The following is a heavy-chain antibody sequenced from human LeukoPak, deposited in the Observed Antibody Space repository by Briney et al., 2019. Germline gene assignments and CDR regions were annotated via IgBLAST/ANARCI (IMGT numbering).Heavy chain of an antibody. J-gene: IGHJ4*02. CDR3: ARGRFFDY. CDR1: GGSISSSTYY. V-gene: IGHV4-39*07. Sequence: SETLSLTCTVSGGSISSSTYYWSWIRQPPGKGLEWIGEINHSGSTNYNPSLKSRVTISVDTSKNQFSLKLSSVTAADTAVYYCARGRFFDYWGQGTLVTVSS. CDR2: INHSGST.